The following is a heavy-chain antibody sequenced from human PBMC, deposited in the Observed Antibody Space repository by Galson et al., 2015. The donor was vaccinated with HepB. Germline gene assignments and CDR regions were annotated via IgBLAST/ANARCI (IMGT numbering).Heavy chain of an antibody. D-gene: IGHD3-10*01. CDR2: TYYRSKWYN. Sequence: CAISGDSVSSNSAAWNWIRQSPSRGLEWLGRTYYRSKWYNDYAVSVKSRITINPDTSKNQFSLQLNSVTPEDTAVYYCARWVPFITMVRGRYYGMDVWGQGTTVTVSS. CDR3: ARWVPFITMVRGRYYGMDV. V-gene: IGHV6-1*01. CDR1: GDSVSSNSAA. J-gene: IGHJ6*02.